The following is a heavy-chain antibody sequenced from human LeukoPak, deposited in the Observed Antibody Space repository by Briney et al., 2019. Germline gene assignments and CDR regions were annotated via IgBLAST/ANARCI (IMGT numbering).Heavy chain of an antibody. J-gene: IGHJ4*02. Sequence: ASVKVSCKASGYDFTSYCITWVRRAPGQGLEWMGWINPYNGNTRYAQKFQGRVTMTTDTSTTTVYTELKSLRFNDTAVYYCAMAGPGSGWYFDYWGQGTLVTVSS. V-gene: IGHV1-18*01. CDR3: AMAGPGSGWYFDY. CDR1: GYDFTSYC. CDR2: INPYNGNT. D-gene: IGHD6-19*01.